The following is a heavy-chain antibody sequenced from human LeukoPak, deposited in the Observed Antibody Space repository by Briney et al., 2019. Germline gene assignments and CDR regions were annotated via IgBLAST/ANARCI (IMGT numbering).Heavy chain of an antibody. CDR3: AKDTGGSYPRSWFDP. CDR2: ISGSGGST. D-gene: IGHD1-26*01. V-gene: IGHV3-23*01. J-gene: IGHJ5*02. Sequence: GGSLRLSCAASGFTFSHYGMSWVRQAPGKGLEWVSAISGSGGSTYYADSVKGRFTISRDNSKNTLYLQMNSLRAEDTAVYYCAKDTGGSYPRSWFDPWGQGTLVTVSS. CDR1: GFTFSHYG.